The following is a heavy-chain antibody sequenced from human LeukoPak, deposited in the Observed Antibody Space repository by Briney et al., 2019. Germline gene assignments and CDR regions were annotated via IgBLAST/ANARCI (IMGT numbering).Heavy chain of an antibody. CDR1: GFTFSSYG. J-gene: IGHJ4*02. Sequence: GGSLRLSCAAAGFTFSSYGMQWVRQAPGSGLEWVAFIRNDGSNEYYADSVKGRFTISRDNSKNTLYLQMNSLRTKDTAVYYCARAGNFGGDDYWGQGTLVTVSS. CDR2: IRNDGSNE. V-gene: IGHV3-30*02. CDR3: ARAGNFGGDDY. D-gene: IGHD3-10*01.